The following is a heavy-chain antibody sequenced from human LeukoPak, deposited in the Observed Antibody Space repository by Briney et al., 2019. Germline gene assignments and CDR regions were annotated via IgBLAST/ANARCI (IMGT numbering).Heavy chain of an antibody. D-gene: IGHD5-12*01. J-gene: IGHJ6*03. V-gene: IGHV3-30*02. Sequence: GGSLRLSCAASGFTFSSYGMHWVRQAPGKGLEWVTFIQYDGSNKYYADSVKGRFTISRDNSKNTVYLQMNSLRTEDTAVYYCAREHSGYDFPGRDYYYMDVWGKGTTVTVSS. CDR3: AREHSGYDFPGRDYYYMDV. CDR2: IQYDGSNK. CDR1: GFTFSSYG.